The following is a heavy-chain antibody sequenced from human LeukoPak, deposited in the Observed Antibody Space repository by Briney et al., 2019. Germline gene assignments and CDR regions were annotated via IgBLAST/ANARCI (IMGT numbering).Heavy chain of an antibody. V-gene: IGHV3-30*14. Sequence: PGGSLRLSCAASGFTFSSYAMHWVRQAPGKGLEWVAVISYDGSNKYYADSVKGRFTISRDNSKNTLYLQMNSLRAEDTAVYYCARVTVGFGELIDAFDIWGQGTMVTVSS. D-gene: IGHD3-10*01. J-gene: IGHJ3*02. CDR1: GFTFSSYA. CDR2: ISYDGSNK. CDR3: ARVTVGFGELIDAFDI.